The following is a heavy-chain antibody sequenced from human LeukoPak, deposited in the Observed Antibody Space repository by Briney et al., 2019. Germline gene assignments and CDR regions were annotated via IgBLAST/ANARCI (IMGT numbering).Heavy chain of an antibody. CDR2: IYYSGST. V-gene: IGHV4-39*07. Sequence: PSETLSLTCTVSGGSISSSSYYWGWIRQPPGKGLEWIGSIYYSGSTYYNPSLKSRVTISVDTSKNQFSLKLSSVTAADTAVYYCARERGYYYDSSGYRARSWFDPWGQGTLVTVSS. D-gene: IGHD3-22*01. J-gene: IGHJ5*02. CDR3: ARERGYYYDSSGYRARSWFDP. CDR1: GGSISSSSYY.